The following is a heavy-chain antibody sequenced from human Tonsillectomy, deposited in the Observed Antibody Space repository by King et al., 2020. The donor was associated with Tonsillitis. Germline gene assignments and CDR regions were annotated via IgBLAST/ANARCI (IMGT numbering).Heavy chain of an antibody. V-gene: IGHV3-33*05. J-gene: IGHJ2*01. D-gene: IGHD3-22*01. CDR1: GFTFSSYG. CDR3: ARDPEADSRIYYWYFDL. CDR2: ISYDGSNK. Sequence: VQLVESGGGVVQPGRSLRPSCAASGFTFSSYGMHWVRQAPGKGLEWVAVISYDGSNKYYADSVKGRFTISRDNSKNTLYLQMNSLRAEDTAVYYCARDPEADSRIYYWYFDLWGRGTLVTVSS.